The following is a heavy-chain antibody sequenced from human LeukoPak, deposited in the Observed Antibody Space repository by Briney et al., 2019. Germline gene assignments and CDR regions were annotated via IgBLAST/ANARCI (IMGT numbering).Heavy chain of an antibody. Sequence: GGSLRLSCAASGFTFSSYSMNWVRQAPGKGLEWVSSISSSSSYIYYADSVKGRFTISRNNAKNSLYLQMNSLRAEDTAVYYCARVPTGIAAAGRDYWGQGTLVTVSS. V-gene: IGHV3-21*01. CDR1: GFTFSSYS. J-gene: IGHJ4*02. CDR3: ARVPTGIAAAGRDY. D-gene: IGHD6-13*01. CDR2: ISSSSSYI.